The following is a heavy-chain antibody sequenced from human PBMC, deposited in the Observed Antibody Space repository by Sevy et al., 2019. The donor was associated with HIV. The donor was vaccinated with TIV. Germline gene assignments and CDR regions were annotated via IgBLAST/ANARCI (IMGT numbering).Heavy chain of an antibody. CDR3: AGGPYNSGLRLDF. Sequence: GGSLRLSCTASGLTLSDHALHWVRQGPGKGLEWVAVISYDGGNTYDRDSVKGRFTISRDNSMNTLYLQMNNLKVEDTAVYYCAGGPYNSGLRLDFWGQGTLVTVSS. D-gene: IGHD6-19*01. V-gene: IGHV3-30-3*01. J-gene: IGHJ4*02. CDR2: ISYDGGNT. CDR1: GLTLSDHA.